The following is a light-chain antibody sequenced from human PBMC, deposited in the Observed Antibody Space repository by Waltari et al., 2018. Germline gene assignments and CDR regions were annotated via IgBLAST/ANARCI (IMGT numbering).Light chain of an antibody. CDR2: EDS. CDR1: ALPKKY. CDR3: YSTDSSVNHRV. Sequence: SYELTQPPSVSVFPGQTARITCSGDALPKKYAYWFQQKSGQAPVVVIYEDSERPPGIPEGFSASTSGTVATWTISGAQVEDEADYYCYSTDSSVNHRVFGGGTKLTVL. V-gene: IGLV3-10*01. J-gene: IGLJ3*02.